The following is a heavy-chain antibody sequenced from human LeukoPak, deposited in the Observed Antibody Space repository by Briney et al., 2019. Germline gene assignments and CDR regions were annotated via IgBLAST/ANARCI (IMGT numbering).Heavy chain of an antibody. J-gene: IGHJ4*02. CDR3: VRGAMDFCYFDY. V-gene: IGHV3-30*04. CDR2: ILSDGSKE. D-gene: IGHD3-3*01. CDR1: GFNFDNFA. Sequence: GGSLRLSCVVSGFNFDNFAMHWVRQPLGKGLEWVAVILSDGSKEFYTDSVKGRFTISRDNSKNTLYLQMNSLRAEDTAVYYCVRGAMDFCYFDYWGQGTLVTVSS.